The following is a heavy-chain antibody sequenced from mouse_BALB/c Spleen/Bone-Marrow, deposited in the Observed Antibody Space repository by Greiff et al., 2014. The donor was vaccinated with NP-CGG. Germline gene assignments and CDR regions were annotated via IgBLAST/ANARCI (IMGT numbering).Heavy chain of an antibody. J-gene: IGHJ2*01. Sequence: QVQLQQSGAELVRPGTAVNVSCKASGYAFTNYLIEWVKQRPGQGLEWIGVINPGSGGANYNEKFKGKATLTADKSSSTAYMQLSSLTSDDSAVYFCAIFGRYYFDYWGQGTTLTVSS. CDR2: INPGSGGA. CDR3: AIFGRYYFDY. CDR1: GYAFTNYL. V-gene: IGHV1-54*01.